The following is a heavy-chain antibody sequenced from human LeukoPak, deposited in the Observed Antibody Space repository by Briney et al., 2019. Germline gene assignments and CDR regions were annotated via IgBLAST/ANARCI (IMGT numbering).Heavy chain of an antibody. CDR3: ARGYGGNVDY. CDR1: GYSISSGNY. D-gene: IGHD4-23*01. Sequence: SETLSLTCTVSGYSISSGNYWGWIRQPPGKGLEWIGNIYHSGTTYYNPSLKSQVTISVDTSNNQFSLKLSSVTAADTAMYYCARGYGGNVDYWGQGTLVTVSS. V-gene: IGHV4-38-2*02. CDR2: IYHSGTT. J-gene: IGHJ4*02.